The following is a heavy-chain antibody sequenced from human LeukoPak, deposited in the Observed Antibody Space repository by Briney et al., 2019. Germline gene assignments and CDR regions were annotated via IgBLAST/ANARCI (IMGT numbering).Heavy chain of an antibody. CDR3: ARLGIAAAGSFDY. CDR2: IYSGGST. CDR1: GFTVSSNY. J-gene: IGHJ4*02. V-gene: IGHV3-66*04. D-gene: IGHD6-13*01. Sequence: GGSLRLSCAASGFTVSSNYMSWVRQAPRKGLEWVSVIYSGGSTYYADSVKGRFTISRDNSKNTLYLQMNSLRAEDTAVYYCARLGIAAAGSFDYWGQGTLVTVSS.